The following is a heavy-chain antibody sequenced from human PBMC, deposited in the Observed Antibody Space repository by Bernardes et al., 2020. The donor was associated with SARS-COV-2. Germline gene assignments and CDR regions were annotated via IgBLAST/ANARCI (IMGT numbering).Heavy chain of an antibody. V-gene: IGHV3-21*01. J-gene: IGHJ6*02. CDR3: ARDRDSGSYYADYYYGMDV. CDR2: ISSSSSYI. CDR1: GFTFSSYS. D-gene: IGHD1-26*01. Sequence: GGSLRLSCAASGFTFSSYSMNWVRKAPGKGLEWVSSISSSSSYIYYADSVKGRFTISRDNAKNSLYLQMNSLRAEDTAVYYCARDRDSGSYYADYYYGMDVWGQGTTVTVSS.